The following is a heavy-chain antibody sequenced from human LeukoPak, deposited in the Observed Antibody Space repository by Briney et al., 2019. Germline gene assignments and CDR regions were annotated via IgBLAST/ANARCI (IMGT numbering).Heavy chain of an antibody. CDR2: ISTSSSYR. J-gene: IGHJ5*02. V-gene: IGHV3-21*01. CDR3: AREQQQLVMMDWFDP. Sequence: PGGSLRLSCAASGFTFSRNSMNWVRQAPGKGLEWVSSISTSSSYRYYADSVKGRFTISRDNAKNSLYLQMNSLRAEDTAVYYCAREQQQLVMMDWFDPWGQGTLVTVSS. CDR1: GFTFSRNS. D-gene: IGHD6-13*01.